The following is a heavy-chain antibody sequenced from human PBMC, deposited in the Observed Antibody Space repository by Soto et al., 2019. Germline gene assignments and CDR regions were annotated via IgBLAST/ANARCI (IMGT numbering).Heavy chain of an antibody. D-gene: IGHD6-19*01. CDR2: SYHSGST. CDR1: GGSISSSNW. V-gene: IGHV4-4*02. J-gene: IGHJ4*02. CDR3: ARDEGAVAGFGY. Sequence: QVQLQESGPGLVKPSGTLSLTCAVSGGSISSSNWWSLVRQPPGKGLEWIGESYHSGSTNYNPYLKSRVTISVDTSKNQFSLKLSSVTAADTAVYYCARDEGAVAGFGYWGQGTLVTVSS.